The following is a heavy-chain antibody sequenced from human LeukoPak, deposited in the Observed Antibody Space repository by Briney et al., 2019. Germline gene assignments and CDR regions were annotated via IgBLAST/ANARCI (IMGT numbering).Heavy chain of an antibody. CDR3: ASQASDHGVVSAAIDY. D-gene: IGHD2-2*01. V-gene: IGHV4-4*07. CDR2: YYTSEST. J-gene: IGHJ4*02. CDR1: GDSISDYY. Sequence: SETLSLTCTVSGDSISDYYWSWIRQPAGKGLEWIGRYYTSESTDYNPSLKSRVTMSVDTSKNQFFLKLSSVTAADTAVYYCASQASDHGVVSAAIDYWGQGTLVTVSS.